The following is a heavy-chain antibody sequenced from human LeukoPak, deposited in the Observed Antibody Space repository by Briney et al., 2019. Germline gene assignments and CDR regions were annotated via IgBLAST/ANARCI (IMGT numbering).Heavy chain of an antibody. CDR2: INPDSGGT. CDR3: ARVRVTTGGFDY. V-gene: IGHV1-2*02. J-gene: IGHJ4*02. Sequence: ASVKVSCKVSGYTLTELSMHWVRQAPGQGLEWMGWINPDSGGTNYAQKFQGRVTMTRDTSISTAYMELSRLRSDDTAVYYCARVRVTTGGFDYWGQGTLVTVSS. CDR1: GYTLTELS. D-gene: IGHD4-17*01.